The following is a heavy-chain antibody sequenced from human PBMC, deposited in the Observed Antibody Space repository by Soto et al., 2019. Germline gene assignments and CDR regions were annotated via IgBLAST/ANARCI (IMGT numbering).Heavy chain of an antibody. CDR1: GYTFTSYD. D-gene: IGHD1-26*01. J-gene: IGHJ5*02. Sequence: ASVKVSCKASGYTFTSYDIDWVRQATGQGLEWMGWMNPNSGNTGYAQKFQGRVTMTRNTSISTAYMELSSLRSEDTAVYYCARGSSENGVAWFDPWGQGTLVTVSS. CDR2: MNPNSGNT. CDR3: ARGSSENGVAWFDP. V-gene: IGHV1-8*01.